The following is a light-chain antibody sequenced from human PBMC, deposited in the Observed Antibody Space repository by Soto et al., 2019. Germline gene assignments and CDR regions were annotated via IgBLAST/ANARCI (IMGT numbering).Light chain of an antibody. CDR3: QQANSFPLT. CDR2: EAS. J-gene: IGKJ4*01. Sequence: DTQMTQSPSSVSASVGDRVTITCRASQDVNAWLAWYQKKPGKAPELLIYEASTLHSGVPSRFSGSGSGTDFTLTISSLQPEDFATYYCQQANSFPLTFGGGTKVEVQ. CDR1: QDVNAW. V-gene: IGKV1-12*01.